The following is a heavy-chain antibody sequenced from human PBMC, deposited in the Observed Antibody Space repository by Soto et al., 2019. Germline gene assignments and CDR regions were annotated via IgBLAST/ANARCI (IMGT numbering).Heavy chain of an antibody. CDR3: ARAPRDAIPDY. CDR1: NGSISNYY. J-gene: IGHJ4*02. CDR2: VYYSGTT. V-gene: IGHV4-59*01. Sequence: PSETLSLTCTVSNGSISNYYWTWIRQSPGKGLEWIGFVYYSGTTNYNPSLKSRVTISLHTSKNQSSLKLTSVTAADTAVYYCARAPRDAIPDYWGQGTLVTVSS. D-gene: IGHD2-2*01.